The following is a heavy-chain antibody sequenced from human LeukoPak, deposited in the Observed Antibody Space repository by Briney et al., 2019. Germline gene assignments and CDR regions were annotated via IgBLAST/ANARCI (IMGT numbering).Heavy chain of an antibody. CDR2: IYHSGST. J-gene: IGHJ5*02. D-gene: IGHD2-21*02. V-gene: IGHV4-38-2*02. CDR3: VRNVTALNRQRNANWIEP. CDR1: GFSISSGSY. Sequence: SETLSLTCTVSGFSISSGSYWGWIRQSPGKALEWIGSIYHSGSTFYNPSLRSRVTMSVDTSKNEFSLELTSVTAADTAVYYCVRNVTALNRQRNANWIEPWGQGTLVIVSS.